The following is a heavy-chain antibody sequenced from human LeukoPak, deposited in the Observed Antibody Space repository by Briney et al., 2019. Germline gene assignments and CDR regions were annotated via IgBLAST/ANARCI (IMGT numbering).Heavy chain of an antibody. CDR1: GYTFTSYG. CDR2: ISAYSGNT. Sequence: ASVTVSCKASGYTFTSYGISWVRQAPGQGLEWMGLISAYSGNTNFAQKLQGRVTMTTDTSTSTAYMELRSLRSDDTAVYFCARGADTGSYGSLVYFDYWGQGTPVTVSS. D-gene: IGHD3-16*01. CDR3: ARGADTGSYGSLVYFDY. V-gene: IGHV1-18*01. J-gene: IGHJ4*02.